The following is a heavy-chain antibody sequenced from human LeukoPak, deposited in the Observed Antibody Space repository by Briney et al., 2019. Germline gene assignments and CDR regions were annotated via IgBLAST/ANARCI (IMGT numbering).Heavy chain of an antibody. CDR1: GGSFSGYY. Sequence: SETLSLTCAVYGGSFSGYYWSWIRQPPGKGLEWTGEINHSGSTNYNPSLKSRVTISVDTSKNQFSLKLSSVTAADTAVYYCARRRSFYYYYYMDVWGKGTTVTISS. CDR3: ARRRSFYYYYYMDV. V-gene: IGHV4-34*01. D-gene: IGHD1-26*01. CDR2: INHSGST. J-gene: IGHJ6*03.